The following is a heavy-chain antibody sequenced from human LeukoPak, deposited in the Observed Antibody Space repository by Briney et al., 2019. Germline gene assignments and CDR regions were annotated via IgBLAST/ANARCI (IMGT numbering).Heavy chain of an antibody. D-gene: IGHD6-19*01. CDR1: GGSISSGSYY. J-gene: IGHJ6*02. Sequence: MSSQTLSLTCTVSGGSISSGSYYWSWIRQPAGKGLEWIGRIYTSGSTNYNPSLKSRVTISVDTSKNQFSLKLSSVTAADTAVYYCARDVKQWLVSNYYYYGMDVWGQGTTVTVSS. V-gene: IGHV4-61*02. CDR3: ARDVKQWLVSNYYYYGMDV. CDR2: IYTSGST.